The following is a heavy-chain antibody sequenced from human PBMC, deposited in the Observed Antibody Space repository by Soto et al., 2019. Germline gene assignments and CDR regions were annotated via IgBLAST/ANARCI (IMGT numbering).Heavy chain of an antibody. J-gene: IGHJ4*02. D-gene: IGHD2-21*01. CDR2: SGTT. Sequence: PSETLSLTCTVSGGSMSSSRYYWGWIRQPPGKGLEWIGSGTTYYNPSLKSRVTISVDTSKNQFSLRLSSVTAADTAVYYCATYGGDTGRSDYWGQGXLVTVHS. CDR1: GGSMSSSRYY. V-gene: IGHV4-39*01. CDR3: ATYGGDTGRSDY.